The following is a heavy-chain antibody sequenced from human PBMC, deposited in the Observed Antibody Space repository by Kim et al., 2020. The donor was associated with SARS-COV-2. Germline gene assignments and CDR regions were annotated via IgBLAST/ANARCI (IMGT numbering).Heavy chain of an antibody. J-gene: IGHJ4*02. Sequence: VKGRFSISRDNSKNTVYLQMHNLRPEETAVYFCSKDLGAQATIPTDIHDYWGQGTLVTVSS. V-gene: IGHV3-30*02. D-gene: IGHD2-21*02. CDR3: SKDLGAQATIPTDIHDY.